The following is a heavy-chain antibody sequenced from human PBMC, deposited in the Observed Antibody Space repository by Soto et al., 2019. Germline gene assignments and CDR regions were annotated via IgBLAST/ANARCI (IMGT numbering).Heavy chain of an antibody. J-gene: IGHJ1*01. CDR2: ISGSGGST. D-gene: IGHD5-18*01. CDR3: ARDVDTAIRYFQH. CDR1: EFSFSDYW. Sequence: GGSLRLSCAASEFSFSDYWMAWVRQAPGKGLEWVSAISGSGGSTYYADSVKGRFTISRDNSKNTLYLQMNSLRAEDTAVYYCARDVDTAIRYFQHWGQGTLVTVSS. V-gene: IGHV3-23*01.